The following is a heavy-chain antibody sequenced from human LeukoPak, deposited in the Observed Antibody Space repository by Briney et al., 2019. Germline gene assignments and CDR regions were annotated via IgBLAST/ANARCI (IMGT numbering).Heavy chain of an antibody. CDR2: ISWNSGSI. J-gene: IGHJ5*02. V-gene: IGHV3-9*01. Sequence: GGSPRLSCAASGFTFDDYAMRWVRQAPGKGLEWVSGISWNSGSIGYADSVKGRFTISRDNAKNSLYLQMNSLRAEDTALYYCAKSSGPTNWFDPWGQGTLVTVSS. CDR3: AKSSGPTNWFDP. CDR1: GFTFDDYA. D-gene: IGHD6-6*01.